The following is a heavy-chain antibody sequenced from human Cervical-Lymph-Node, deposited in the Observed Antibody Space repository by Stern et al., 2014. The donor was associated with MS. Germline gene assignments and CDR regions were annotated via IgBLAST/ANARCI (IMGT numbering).Heavy chain of an antibody. D-gene: IGHD4-23*01. J-gene: IGHJ2*01. CDR2: IIPMFGTI. Sequence: VQLVQSGAELKTPGSSVRISCKASGGTFTSYAINWVRQAPGQRPEWMGGIIPMFGTINYAQNFQGRVTISADESTGTAYMELTGLTSEDTAVFYCARDGRGNFFYFDLWGRGTLVTVSS. CDR1: GGTFTSYA. CDR3: ARDGRGNFFYFDL. V-gene: IGHV1-69*01.